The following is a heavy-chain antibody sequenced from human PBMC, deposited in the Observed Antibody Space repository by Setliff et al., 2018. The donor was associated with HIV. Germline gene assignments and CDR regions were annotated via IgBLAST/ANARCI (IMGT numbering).Heavy chain of an antibody. Sequence: PSETLSLTCTVSGGSISSGSYYWSWIRQPAGKGLEWIGRISHSGNTYYNPSLQSRVTISLDMSKNQFSLKLNSVSAADTAVYYCARDPHYYDSSGHYSYFYFDFWGLGMRVTVSS. V-gene: IGHV4-61*02. D-gene: IGHD3-22*01. CDR2: ISHSGNT. CDR1: GGSISSGSYY. J-gene: IGHJ4*02. CDR3: ARDPHYYDSSGHYSYFYFDF.